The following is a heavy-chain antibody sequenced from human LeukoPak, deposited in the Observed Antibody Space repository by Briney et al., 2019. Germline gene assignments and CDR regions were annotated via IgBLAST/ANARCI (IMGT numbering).Heavy chain of an antibody. CDR3: AGHVDTAMVFDC. V-gene: IGHV3-53*01. CDR1: GFTVSSNY. D-gene: IGHD5-18*01. J-gene: IGHJ4*02. Sequence: GGSLRLSCAASGFTVSSNYMSWVRQAPGKGLEWVSVIYSGGSTYYADSVKGRFTISRDNSKNTLYLQMNSLRAEDTAVYYCAGHVDTAMVFDCWGQGTLVTVSS. CDR2: IYSGGST.